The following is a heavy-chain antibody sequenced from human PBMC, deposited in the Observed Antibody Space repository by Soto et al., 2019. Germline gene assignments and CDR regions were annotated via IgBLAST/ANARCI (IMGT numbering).Heavy chain of an antibody. D-gene: IGHD3-3*01. V-gene: IGHV3-13*01. CDR2: IGTAGDT. CDR3: ARAHYDFWSGSHFFDY. J-gene: IGHJ4*02. CDR1: GFTFSSYD. Sequence: EVQLVESGGGLVQPGGSLRLSCAASGFTFSSYDMHWVCQATGKGLEWVSAIGTAGDTYYPGSVKGRFTISRENAKNSLYLQMNSLRAGDTAVYYCARAHYDFWSGSHFFDYWGQGTLVTVSS.